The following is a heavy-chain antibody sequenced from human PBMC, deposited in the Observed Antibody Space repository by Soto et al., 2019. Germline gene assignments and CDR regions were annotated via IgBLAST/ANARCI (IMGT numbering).Heavy chain of an antibody. V-gene: IGHV3-30*18. Sequence: QVQLAESGGGVVQPGRSLRLSCAASGFTFSRFGMHWVRQAPGQGLEWVAVMSYDGTNEYYGDSVKSRCYVSRCNSKNTLYLEMDSLRVEDTAVYYCAKDGNFYGSMSYYGAYYRGIDVWGLGTAITVSS. CDR1: GFTFSRFG. CDR3: AKDGNFYGSMSYYGAYYRGIDV. D-gene: IGHD3-10*01. CDR2: MSYDGTNE. J-gene: IGHJ6*02.